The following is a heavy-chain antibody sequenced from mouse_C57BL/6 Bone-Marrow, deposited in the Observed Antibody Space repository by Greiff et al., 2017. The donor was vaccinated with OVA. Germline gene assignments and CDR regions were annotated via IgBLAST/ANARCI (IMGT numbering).Heavy chain of an antibody. CDR2: IYPRSGNT. V-gene: IGHV1-81*01. D-gene: IGHD1-1*01. CDR3: ARRGRCYGSSSY. Sequence: QVQLQQSGAELARPGASVKLSCKASGYTFTSYGISWVKQRTGQGLEWIGEIYPRSGNTYYNEKFKGKATLTADKSSSTAYMELRSLTSEDSAVYFCARRGRCYGSSSYWGQGTLVTVSA. J-gene: IGHJ3*01. CDR1: GYTFTSYG.